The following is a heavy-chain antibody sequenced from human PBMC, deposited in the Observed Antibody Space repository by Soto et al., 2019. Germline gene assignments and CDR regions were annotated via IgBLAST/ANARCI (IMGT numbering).Heavy chain of an antibody. Sequence: QITLKESGPTLVKPTQTLTLTCTFSGFSLSTSPVAVGWSRQPPGKALEWLALIYWDDSKHYSPSLNSRLTITKDPSKNQVVLITTNMDPVDTGTYYCVHRGRSSGFEGDNWFDRWGQGTLVTVSS. CDR1: GFSLSTSPVA. CDR3: VHRGRSSGFEGDNWFDR. CDR2: IYWDDSK. D-gene: IGHD5-12*01. J-gene: IGHJ5*02. V-gene: IGHV2-5*02.